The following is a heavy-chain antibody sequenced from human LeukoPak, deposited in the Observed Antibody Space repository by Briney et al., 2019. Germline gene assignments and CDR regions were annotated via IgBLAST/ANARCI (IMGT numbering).Heavy chain of an antibody. CDR3: ARNARSTGAFDY. CDR2: IWYDGSNK. J-gene: IGHJ4*02. CDR1: GFTFSSYG. D-gene: IGHD3-10*01. Sequence: GGSLRLSCAASGFTFSSYGMHWVRQAPGKGLEWVAVIWYDGSNKYYADSVKGRFTISRDNSKNTLYLQMNSLRAEDTAVYYCARNARSTGAFDYWGQGTLVTVPS. V-gene: IGHV3-33*01.